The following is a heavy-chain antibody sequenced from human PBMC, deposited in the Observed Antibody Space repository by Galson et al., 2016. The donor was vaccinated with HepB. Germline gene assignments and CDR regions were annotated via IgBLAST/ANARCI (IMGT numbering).Heavy chain of an antibody. CDR1: GFTFSLYS. V-gene: IGHV3-48*02. Sequence: LRLSCAASGFTFSLYSMNWVRQAPGKGLEWVSYISSYSSTTHYADSVKGRFTISRDNAKNSLYLQMNSLRDEDTAAYYCARGERGSYNSGYFDYWGQGNLVTVSS. J-gene: IGHJ4*02. CDR3: ARGERGSYNSGYFDY. D-gene: IGHD1-26*01. CDR2: ISSYSSTT.